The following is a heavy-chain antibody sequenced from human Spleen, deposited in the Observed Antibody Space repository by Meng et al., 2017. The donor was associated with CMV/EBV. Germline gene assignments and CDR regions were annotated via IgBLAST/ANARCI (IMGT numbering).Heavy chain of an antibody. CDR2: YYCTGST. Sequence: SSSYYWAWIRQPPGKGVEWIGNYYCTGSTYYNPSLKSRVTMSVDTSKSQLSLELTSVTAADTAVYYCARAFHCSSASCYKTNWFDPWGQGILVTVSS. CDR1: SSSYY. J-gene: IGHJ5*02. CDR3: ARAFHCSSASCYKTNWFDP. V-gene: IGHV4-39*07. D-gene: IGHD3-22*01.